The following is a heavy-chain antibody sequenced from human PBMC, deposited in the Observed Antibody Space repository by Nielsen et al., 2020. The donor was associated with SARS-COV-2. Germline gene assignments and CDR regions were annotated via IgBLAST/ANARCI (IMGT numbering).Heavy chain of an antibody. V-gene: IGHV3-23*01. CDR2: ISGSGHST. J-gene: IGHJ4*02. D-gene: IGHD2-15*01. Sequence: WIRQPPGKGLEWVSTISGSGHSTYYADSVKGRFTISRDNSKNTLYLRMNSLRAEDTAVYYCARDGGGFYCSGGSCYYFDYWGQGTLVTVSS. CDR3: ARDGGGFYCSGGSCYYFDY.